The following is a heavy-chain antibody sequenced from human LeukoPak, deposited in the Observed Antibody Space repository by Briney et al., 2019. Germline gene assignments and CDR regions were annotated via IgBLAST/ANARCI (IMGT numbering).Heavy chain of an antibody. CDR3: ARERIYPRRAHFDY. V-gene: IGHV4-34*01. J-gene: IGHJ4*02. Sequence: PSETLSLTCAVYGGSFSGYYWSWIRQPPGKGLEWIGEINHSGSTNYNPPLKSRVTISVDTSKNQFSLKLSSVTAADTAVYYCARERIYPRRAHFDYWGQGTLVTVSS. CDR2: INHSGST. CDR1: GGSFSGYY. D-gene: IGHD2-15*01.